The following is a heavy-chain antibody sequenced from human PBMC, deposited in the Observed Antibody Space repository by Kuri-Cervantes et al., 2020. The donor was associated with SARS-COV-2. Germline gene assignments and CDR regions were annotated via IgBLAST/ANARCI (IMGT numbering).Heavy chain of an antibody. V-gene: IGHV3-30-3*01. Sequence: GGSLRLSCAASGFTFSSYAMHWVRQAPGKGLEWVAVISYDGSNKYYADSVKGRFTISRDNAKNSLYLQMNSLRAEDTAVYYCARDPRGVVNPYYYYGMDVWGQGTTVTVSS. CDR1: GFTFSSYA. J-gene: IGHJ6*02. D-gene: IGHD3-3*01. CDR3: ARDPRGVVNPYYYYGMDV. CDR2: ISYDGSNK.